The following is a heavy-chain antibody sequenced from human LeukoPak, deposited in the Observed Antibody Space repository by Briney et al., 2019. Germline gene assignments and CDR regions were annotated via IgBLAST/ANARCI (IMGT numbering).Heavy chain of an antibody. CDR3: TARYAYCSSTSCYPNYHYYYYMDV. CDR2: IKSKTDGGTT. J-gene: IGHJ6*03. D-gene: IGHD2-2*01. V-gene: IGHV3-15*01. Sequence: GGSLRLSCAASGFTFTNAWMSWVRQAPGKGLEWVGRIKSKTDGGTTDYAAPVKGRFTISRDDSKNTLYLQMNSLKTEDTAVYYCTARYAYCSSTSCYPNYHYYYYMDVWGKGTTVTVSS. CDR1: GFTFTNAW.